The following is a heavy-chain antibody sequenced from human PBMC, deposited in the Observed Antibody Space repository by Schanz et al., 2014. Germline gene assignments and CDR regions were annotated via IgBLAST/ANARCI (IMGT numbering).Heavy chain of an antibody. D-gene: IGHD3-10*01. V-gene: IGHV1-18*01. CDR1: GYTFTSYG. CDR3: VRDAGWAFGDYHGMDV. Sequence: QVQLVQSGGEVKKPGASVKVSCKASGYTFTSYGITWVRQAPGQGLEWMGRIIPILDKTNYAQKFQGRVTMTTDTSTSTAYMELRSLISDDTAVYYCVRDAGWAFGDYHGMDVWGQGTRVTVSS. J-gene: IGHJ6*02. CDR2: IIPILDKT.